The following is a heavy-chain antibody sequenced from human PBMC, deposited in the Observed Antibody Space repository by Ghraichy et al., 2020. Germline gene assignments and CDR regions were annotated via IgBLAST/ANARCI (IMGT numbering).Heavy chain of an antibody. CDR3: ARGFVVVTAMEGPPYWFDP. CDR2: INHSGST. D-gene: IGHD2-21*02. V-gene: IGHV4-34*01. Sequence: SQTLSLTCAVYGGSFSGYYWSWIRQPPGKGLEWIGEINHSGSTNYNPSLKSRVTISVDTSKNQFSLKLSSVTAADTAVYYCARGFVVVTAMEGPPYWFDPWGQGTLVTVSS. CDR1: GGSFSGYY. J-gene: IGHJ5*02.